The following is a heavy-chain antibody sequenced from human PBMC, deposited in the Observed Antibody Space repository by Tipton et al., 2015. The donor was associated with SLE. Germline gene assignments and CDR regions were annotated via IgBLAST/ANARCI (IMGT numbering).Heavy chain of an antibody. D-gene: IGHD2-8*02. CDR1: GYSFNTYW. CDR2: VYPSDSDT. V-gene: IGHV5-51*01. Sequence: QLVQSGAAVKKPGESLRISCMTSGYSFNTYWIGWVRQMPGKGLEWMGIVYPSDSDTRYSPSFQGQVTISADKSTTTAYLEWSSLKASDTATYYCARHSVVYAMDVWGQGTTVTVSS. CDR3: ARHSVVYAMDV. J-gene: IGHJ6*02.